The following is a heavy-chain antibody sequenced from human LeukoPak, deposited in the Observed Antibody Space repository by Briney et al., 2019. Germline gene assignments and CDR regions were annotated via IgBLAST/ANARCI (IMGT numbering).Heavy chain of an antibody. Sequence: PGRSLRLSCAASEFTFSSYGMHWVRQAPGKGLEWVAVIWYDGSNKYYADSVKGRFTISRDNSKNTLYLQMNSLRAEDTAVYYCARDWGSITIFGSGMDVRGQGTTVTVSS. V-gene: IGHV3-33*01. J-gene: IGHJ6*02. D-gene: IGHD3-3*01. CDR3: ARDWGSITIFGSGMDV. CDR1: EFTFSSYG. CDR2: IWYDGSNK.